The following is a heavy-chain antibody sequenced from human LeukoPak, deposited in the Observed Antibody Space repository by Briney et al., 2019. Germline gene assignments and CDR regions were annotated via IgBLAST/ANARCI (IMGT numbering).Heavy chain of an antibody. D-gene: IGHD3-10*01. CDR1: GYSISSGYY. J-gene: IGHJ6*04. CDR2: MYHNRGT. Sequence: SETLSLTCPVSGYSISSGYYWGWIRQPPGKGLEWIGSMYHNRGTYYNPSLKSRVTISMDTSKNQFSLRLSSMTAADTAVYYCASYYASGVSAYDYFGMDVWGKGTTVTVSS. V-gene: IGHV4-38-2*01. CDR3: ASYYASGVSAYDYFGMDV.